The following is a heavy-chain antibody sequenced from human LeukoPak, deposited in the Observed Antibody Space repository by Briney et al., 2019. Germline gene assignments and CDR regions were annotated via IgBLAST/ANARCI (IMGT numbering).Heavy chain of an antibody. CDR1: GGSFSSGDYY. J-gene: IGHJ4*02. V-gene: IGHV4-31*03. CDR3: ARRRGNPGGFQGSYFNY. CDR2: IYYSGST. Sequence: PSETLSLTCTVSGGSFSSGDYYWSWIRQLPGKGLEWIGYIYYSGSTYYNPSLKSRLTISVDTSKNQFSLKLSSVTAADTAVYYCARRRGNPGGFQGSYFNYWAQGPLVTVPS. D-gene: IGHD4-23*01.